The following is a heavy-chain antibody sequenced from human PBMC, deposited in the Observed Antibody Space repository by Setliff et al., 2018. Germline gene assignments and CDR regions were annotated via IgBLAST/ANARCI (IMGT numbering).Heavy chain of an antibody. J-gene: IGHJ4*02. CDR2: IYTSGST. D-gene: IGHD3-22*01. CDR1: GGSISSGSYY. CDR3: AREYYYARSRNFDY. Sequence: SETLSLTCTVSGGSISSGSYYWTWIRQPAGKGLEWVGHIYTSGSTNYNPSLKSRVTISVDTSKNQISLKLSSVTPADAAVYYCAREYYYARSRNFDYWGQGTLVTVSS. V-gene: IGHV4-61*09.